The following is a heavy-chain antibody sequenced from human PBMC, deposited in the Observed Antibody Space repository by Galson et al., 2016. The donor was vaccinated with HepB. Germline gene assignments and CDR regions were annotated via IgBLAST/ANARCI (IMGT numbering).Heavy chain of an antibody. V-gene: IGHV3-30-3*01. D-gene: IGHD6-19*01. CDR2: ISYDGSNK. J-gene: IGHJ4*02. CDR1: GFTLSHYA. Sequence: SLRLSCAASGFTLSHYAMDWVRQAPGKGLEWVAFISYDGSNKYYADSVKGRFTISRDNSKNTLYLQMNSLRAEDTAVYYCATAYSSGWYFAYWGQGTLVTVSS. CDR3: ATAYSSGWYFAY.